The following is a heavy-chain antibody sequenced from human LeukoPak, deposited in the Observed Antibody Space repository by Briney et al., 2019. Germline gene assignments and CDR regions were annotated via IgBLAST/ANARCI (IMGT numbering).Heavy chain of an antibody. Sequence: PSETLSLTCAVYGGSFSGYYWSWIRQPPGKGLEWIGEINHSGSTNYNPSLKSRVTISVDTSKNQFSLKLSSMTAADTAVYYCASNRIRYCSGGSCYPRTASGQRTNWFDPWGQGTLVTVSS. V-gene: IGHV4-34*01. CDR1: GGSFSGYY. D-gene: IGHD2-15*01. CDR3: ASNRIRYCSGGSCYPRTASGQRTNWFDP. CDR2: INHSGST. J-gene: IGHJ5*02.